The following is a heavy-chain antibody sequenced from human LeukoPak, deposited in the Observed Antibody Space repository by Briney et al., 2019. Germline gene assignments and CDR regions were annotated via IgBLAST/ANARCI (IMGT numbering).Heavy chain of an antibody. J-gene: IGHJ4*02. Sequence: ASVKVSCKASGHTFTGYYIHWVRQAPGQGLEWMGWINPNSGGTNYAQKFQGRVTMTRDTSISTAYMELSRLRSDDTAVYYCARSSSVTIPGYYFDYWGQGTLVTVSS. V-gene: IGHV1-2*02. D-gene: IGHD2-21*01. CDR2: INPNSGGT. CDR1: GHTFTGYY. CDR3: ARSSSVTIPGYYFDY.